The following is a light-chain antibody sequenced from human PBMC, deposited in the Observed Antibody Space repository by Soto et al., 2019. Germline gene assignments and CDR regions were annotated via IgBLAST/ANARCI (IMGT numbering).Light chain of an antibody. CDR2: AAS. V-gene: IGKV1-12*01. CDR1: QEISSC. J-gene: IGKJ2*01. Sequence: DIQMTQSPSSVSASVGDRVTITCSARQEISSCLAWYQQKPGKAPKLLISAASSLQSGLTSRLGVSGSGTDFTLTISSLQPEDVANYYCQQDNSFPYTFGQGTKLDIK. CDR3: QQDNSFPYT.